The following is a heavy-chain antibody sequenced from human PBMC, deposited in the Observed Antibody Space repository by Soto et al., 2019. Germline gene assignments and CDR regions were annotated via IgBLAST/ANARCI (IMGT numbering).Heavy chain of an antibody. V-gene: IGHV4-59*01. D-gene: IGHD3-3*01. CDR2: IYYSGST. Sequence: SETLSLTCTVSGGSISSYYWSWIRQPPGKGLEWIGYIYYSGSTNYNPSLKSRVTISVDTSKNQFSLKLSSVAAADTAVYYCANSGLRYYDFWSGYPVPDYWXQGTLVTVSS. CDR3: ANSGLRYYDFWSGYPVPDY. J-gene: IGHJ4*02. CDR1: GGSISSYY.